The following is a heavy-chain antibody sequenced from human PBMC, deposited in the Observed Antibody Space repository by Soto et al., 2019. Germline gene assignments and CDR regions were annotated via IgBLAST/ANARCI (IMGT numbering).Heavy chain of an antibody. CDR1: GFTFSSYA. Sequence: EVQLLESGGGLVQPGGSLRLSCAASGFTFSSYAMSWVRQAPGKGLEWVAAISCSGGSTYYADSVKGRFTISRDNSKNTLYLQRNSLRAEDTAVYYCAKARPYYVFWSGYSTWGQGTLVTVSS. D-gene: IGHD3-3*01. CDR2: ISCSGGST. J-gene: IGHJ5*02. CDR3: AKARPYYVFWSGYST. V-gene: IGHV3-23*01.